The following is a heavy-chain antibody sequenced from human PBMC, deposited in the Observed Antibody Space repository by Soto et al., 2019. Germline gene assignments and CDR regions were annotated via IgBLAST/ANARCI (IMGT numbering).Heavy chain of an antibody. CDR3: TSDHSAFWSGYYPREVY. D-gene: IGHD3-3*01. J-gene: IGHJ4*02. V-gene: IGHV3-15*01. CDR2: IKSKTDGGTT. Sequence: PAGCLGHPCSPSGCTFSNGWLSWVRQAQGKGLEWVGRIKSKTDGGTTDYAAPVKGRFTISRDDSKNTLYLQMNSLKTEDTAVYYCTSDHSAFWSGYYPREVYWGQGT. CDR1: GCTFSNGW.